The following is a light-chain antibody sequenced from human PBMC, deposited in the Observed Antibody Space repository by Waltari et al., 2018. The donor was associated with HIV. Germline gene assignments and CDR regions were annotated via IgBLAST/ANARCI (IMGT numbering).Light chain of an antibody. V-gene: IGLV1-51*01. CDR2: DNN. Sequence: QSVLTQPPSVSAAPGQKVTISCSGSRSNIGNNYVPWYQHLPGTTPKLLIYDNNKRPSGIPDRFSGSKSVTSATLGITGLQTGDEADYYCGTWDSSLSAYVFGTGTKVTVL. J-gene: IGLJ1*01. CDR1: RSNIGNNY. CDR3: GTWDSSLSAYV.